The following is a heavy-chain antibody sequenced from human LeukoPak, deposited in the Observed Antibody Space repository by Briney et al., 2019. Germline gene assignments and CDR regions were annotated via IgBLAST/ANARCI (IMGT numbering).Heavy chain of an antibody. Sequence: GGSLRLSCAASGFTFSSYTMNWVRQAPGKGLEWVSSISSSSSYIYYADSVKGRFTISRDNAKNSLYLQMNGLRAEDTAVYYCARESYGDYVPYPTHFDYWGQGTLVTVSS. CDR3: ARESYGDYVPYPTHFDY. CDR1: GFTFSSYT. J-gene: IGHJ4*02. D-gene: IGHD4-17*01. CDR2: ISSSSSYI. V-gene: IGHV3-21*01.